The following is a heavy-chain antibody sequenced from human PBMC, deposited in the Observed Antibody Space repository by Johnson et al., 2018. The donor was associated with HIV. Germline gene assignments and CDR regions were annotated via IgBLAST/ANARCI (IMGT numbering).Heavy chain of an antibody. CDR2: IYSGGSP. J-gene: IGHJ3*02. V-gene: IGHV3-66*02. CDR1: GFIVGTQY. D-gene: IGHD1-26*01. Sequence: VQLVESGGGLVQSGGSLRLACVASGFIVGTQYMSWVRPAPGKGLEWVSVIYSGGSPSYADYVNGRFPISRDNSKNTLYLQMESLRVEDTAIYYCAKAWELLGRRAALDIWGQGTMVTVSS. CDR3: AKAWELLGRRAALDI.